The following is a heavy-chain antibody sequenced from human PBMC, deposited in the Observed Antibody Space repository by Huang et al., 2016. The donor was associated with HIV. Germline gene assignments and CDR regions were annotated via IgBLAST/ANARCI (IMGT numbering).Heavy chain of an antibody. J-gene: IGHJ6*02. Sequence: QVRLEQWGEGSLKPSETLSLTCAVYGASFSTYFWSWVRQSPDKRLQWIGESKPGGPSKSHPALKGRVVMSVETPENQFSLTLRAMSAADAAIYYCARLPTPSYDDTWSISPVEEDFVYFNLDLWGRGTPVTVS. V-gene: IGHV4-34*02. CDR3: ARLPTPSYDDTWSISPVEEDFVYFNLDL. CDR2: SKPGGPS. D-gene: IGHD3-3*02. CDR1: GASFSTYF.